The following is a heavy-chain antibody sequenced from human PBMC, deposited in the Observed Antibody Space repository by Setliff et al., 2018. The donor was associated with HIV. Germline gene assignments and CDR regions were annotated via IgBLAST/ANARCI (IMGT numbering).Heavy chain of an antibody. V-gene: IGHV1-69*13. CDR2: IIPMYNIP. J-gene: IGHJ3*02. CDR1: GGTLSNYV. Sequence: AASVKVSCKTSGGTLSNYVITWVRQAPGQGLEWMGMIIPMYNIPAYAQKFQGRVTFTADESTSTAYMELSSLSSEDTAVYYCARDQTGVAAAAFGGGSAWSGEGFDIWGQGTMVTVSS. D-gene: IGHD6-13*01. CDR3: ARDQTGVAAAAFGGGSAWSGEGFDI.